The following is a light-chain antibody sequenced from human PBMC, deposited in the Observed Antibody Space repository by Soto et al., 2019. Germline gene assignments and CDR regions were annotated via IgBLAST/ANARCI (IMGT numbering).Light chain of an antibody. Sequence: EIVLTPSPATLSLSPGESATLAWRATRSVSSYLAWYQQKPGQAPRVLIYDASSRPTDIPARFSGSGSGTDCTLTISSLQQEDCALYYCQQRSNWPITFCQGTRLEIK. J-gene: IGKJ5*01. V-gene: IGKV3-11*01. CDR2: DAS. CDR1: RSVSSY. CDR3: QQRSNWPIT.